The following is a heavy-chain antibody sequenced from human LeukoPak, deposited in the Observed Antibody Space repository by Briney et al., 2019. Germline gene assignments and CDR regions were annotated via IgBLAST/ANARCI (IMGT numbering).Heavy chain of an antibody. D-gene: IGHD6-13*01. CDR1: GFIFSNHG. V-gene: IGHV3-21*01. J-gene: IGHJ4*02. CDR2: ISSSSSYI. CDR3: ASSAAGTGY. Sequence: PGGSLRLSCAASGFIFSNHGMHWVRQAPGKGLEWVSSISSSSSYIYYADSVKGRFTISRDNAKNSLYLQMNSLRAEDTAVYYCASSAAGTGYWGQGTLVTVSS.